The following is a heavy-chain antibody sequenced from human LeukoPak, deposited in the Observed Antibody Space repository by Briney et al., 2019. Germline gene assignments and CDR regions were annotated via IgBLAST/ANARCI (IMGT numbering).Heavy chain of an antibody. CDR3: AKISEFWETCGGDCYADY. V-gene: IGHV3-23*01. CDR2: ISGSGGST. D-gene: IGHD2-21*01. J-gene: IGHJ4*02. Sequence: GGSLRLSCAASGFTFSSYAMSWLRQAPGKGLEWVSAISGSGGSTYYADSVKGRFTISRDNSKNTLYLQMNSLRAEDTAVYYCAKISEFWETCGGDCYADYWGQGTLVTVSS. CDR1: GFTFSSYA.